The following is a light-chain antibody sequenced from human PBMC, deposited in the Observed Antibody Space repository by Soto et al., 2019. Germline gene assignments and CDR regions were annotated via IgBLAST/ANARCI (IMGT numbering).Light chain of an antibody. CDR1: QSINNN. CDR3: QQYKSWFT. CDR2: DAS. J-gene: IGKJ2*01. Sequence: IVMTQSPATLSVSPGERATLSCRASQSINNNLAWYQQKPGQAPRLLIYDASTGATDIPARFSGSGFGTEFTLTISSLQSEDSAVYYCQQYKSWFTFGQGTKLEIK. V-gene: IGKV3-15*01.